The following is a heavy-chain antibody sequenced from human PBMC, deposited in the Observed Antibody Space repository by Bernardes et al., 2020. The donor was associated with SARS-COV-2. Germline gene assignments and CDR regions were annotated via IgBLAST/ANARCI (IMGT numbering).Heavy chain of an antibody. CDR2: INSDGSST. J-gene: IGHJ6*02. D-gene: IGHD3-10*01. Sequence: GGSLRLSCAASGFTFSSYWMHWVRQAPGKGLVWVSRINSDGSSTSYADSVKGRFTISRDNAKNTLYLQMNSLRAEDTAVYYCARDYYGSGSYYLYYYYYGMDVWGQGTTVTVSS. CDR1: GFTFSSYW. V-gene: IGHV3-74*01. CDR3: ARDYYGSGSYYLYYYYYGMDV.